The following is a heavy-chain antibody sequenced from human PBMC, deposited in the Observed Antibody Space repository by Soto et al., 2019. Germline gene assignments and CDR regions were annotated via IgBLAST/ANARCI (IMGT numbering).Heavy chain of an antibody. CDR3: ARDVDTPEIVTWFDP. CDR2: IIPVFGTP. V-gene: IGHV1-69*12. CDR1: GGTFSSHG. D-gene: IGHD5-18*01. J-gene: IGHJ5*02. Sequence: QVQLVQSGAEVKKPGSSVKVSCKASGGTFSSHGISWVRQARGQGLEWMGGIIPVFGTPHYAQKFKGRVTIAADEPASTAYMALSSLTSEDTAVYYGARDVDTPEIVTWFDPWGKGTLVTVSS.